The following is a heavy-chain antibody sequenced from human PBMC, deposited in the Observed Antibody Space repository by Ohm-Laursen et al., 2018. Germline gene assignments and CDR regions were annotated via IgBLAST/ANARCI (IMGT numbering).Heavy chain of an antibody. Sequence: SSVKVSCNASGYTFRGYYLHWLRQVPGQGLEWMGWINPKTGGTDYAPKFQGRFTLTIDTSISTGFMELSRLTSDDTAVYFCARDEPVTMVPGASDFWGQGTLVTVSS. D-gene: IGHD3-10*01. CDR1: GYTFRGYY. CDR3: ARDEPVTMVPGASDF. V-gene: IGHV1-2*02. J-gene: IGHJ4*02. CDR2: INPKTGGT.